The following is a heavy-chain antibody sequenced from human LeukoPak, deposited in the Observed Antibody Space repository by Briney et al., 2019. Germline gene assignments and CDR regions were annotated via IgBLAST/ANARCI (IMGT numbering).Heavy chain of an antibody. D-gene: IGHD1-14*01. CDR1: GYTFTSYA. Sequence: ASVKVSCKASGYTFTSYAMHWVRQAPGQRLEWMGWINAGNGNTKYSQKFQGRVTITRDTSASTAYMELSSLRSEDTAVYYCAKEPDDKEYYFDYWGQGTLVTVSS. CDR3: AKEPDDKEYYFDY. CDR2: INAGNGNT. J-gene: IGHJ4*02. V-gene: IGHV1-3*01.